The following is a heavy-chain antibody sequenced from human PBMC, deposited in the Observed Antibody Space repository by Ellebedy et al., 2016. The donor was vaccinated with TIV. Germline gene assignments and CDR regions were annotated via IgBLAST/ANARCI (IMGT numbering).Heavy chain of an antibody. V-gene: IGHV4-31*03. J-gene: IGHJ3*02. CDR1: GDSISDGGYY. D-gene: IGHD4-17*01. CDR3: ARDANDYGIDAFDI. CDR2: IYYSGRT. Sequence: SETLSLTCSVSGDSISDGGYYWNWIRHHPGTGLEWIGYIYYSGRTEYNPSLKSRVSMSVDPSKTQFSLRLTSVTAADTAVYFCARDANDYGIDAFDIWGHGTMVTVSA.